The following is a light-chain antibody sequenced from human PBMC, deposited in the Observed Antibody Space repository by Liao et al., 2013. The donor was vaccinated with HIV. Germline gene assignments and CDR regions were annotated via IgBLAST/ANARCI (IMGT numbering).Light chain of an antibody. CDR3: QAWDIKTSFV. V-gene: IGLV3-1*01. J-gene: IGLJ1*01. CDR2: QNG. Sequence: SFELTQPPSVSVSPGQTASITCSGYKLDEKNICWYQQKPGQSPVLVMYQNGKRPSGIPERFSGSNSGNTATLTISGTQTMDEADYYCQAWDIKTSFVFGTGTKVSVL. CDR1: KLDEKN.